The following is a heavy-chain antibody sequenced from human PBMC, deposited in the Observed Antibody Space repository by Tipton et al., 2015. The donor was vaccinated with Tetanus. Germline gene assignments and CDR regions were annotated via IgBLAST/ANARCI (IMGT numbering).Heavy chain of an antibody. V-gene: IGHV4-34*01. CDR3: ARGDGGRNGYFQH. Sequence: GLVKPSETLSLTCAVYGGSFSGYYWSWIRQPPGKGLEWIGEINHSGSTNYNPSLKSRVTISVDTSKNQFSLKLRSVTAADTAVYYCARGDGGRNGYFQHWGQGTLATVSS. D-gene: IGHD3-10*01. CDR2: INHSGST. CDR1: GGSFSGYY. J-gene: IGHJ1*01.